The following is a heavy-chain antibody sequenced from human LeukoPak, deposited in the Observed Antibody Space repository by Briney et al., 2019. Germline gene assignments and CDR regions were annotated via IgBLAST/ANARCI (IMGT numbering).Heavy chain of an antibody. J-gene: IGHJ4*02. V-gene: IGHV3-74*01. Sequence: PGRSLRLSCEASGFTFGDHWMHWVRQVPGKGLVWVSRINGDESSTAYADSVKGRFTISRDNARNTLYLQMNSLRVEDTAIYYCARDRAESNWTNHTLFDSWGQGTPVTVSS. CDR3: ARDRAESNWTNHTLFDS. CDR1: GFTFGDHW. D-gene: IGHD1/OR15-1a*01. CDR2: INGDESST.